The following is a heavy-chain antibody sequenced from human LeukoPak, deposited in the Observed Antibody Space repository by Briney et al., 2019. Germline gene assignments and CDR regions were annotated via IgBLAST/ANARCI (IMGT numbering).Heavy chain of an antibody. V-gene: IGHV1-2*02. J-gene: IGHJ4*02. Sequence: ASVKVSCKASGYTFTSYYMHWVRQAPGQGLEWMGWINPNSGGTNYAQKFQGRVTMTRDTSISTAYMELSRLRSDDTAVYYCARTLYCSGGSCSPYWGQGTLVTVSS. CDR3: ARTLYCSGGSCSPY. D-gene: IGHD2-15*01. CDR1: GYTFTSYY. CDR2: INPNSGGT.